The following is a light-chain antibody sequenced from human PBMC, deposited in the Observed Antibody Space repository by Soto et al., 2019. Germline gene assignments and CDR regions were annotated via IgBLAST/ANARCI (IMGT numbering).Light chain of an antibody. Sequence: QSLLTQPASVSGSPGQSITISCTGTSSDVGSYNLVSWYQQHPGKAPNLMIYEGSKRPSGVSNRFSGSKSGNTASLTISGLQAEDEADYYCCAYAGSSTYVFGTGTKVTVL. CDR3: CAYAGSSTYV. J-gene: IGLJ1*01. V-gene: IGLV2-23*01. CDR2: EGS. CDR1: SSDVGSYNL.